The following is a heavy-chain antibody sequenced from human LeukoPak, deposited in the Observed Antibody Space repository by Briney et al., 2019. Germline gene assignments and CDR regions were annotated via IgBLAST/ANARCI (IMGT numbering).Heavy chain of an antibody. V-gene: IGHV3-23*01. CDR3: ARTTMANAFDI. J-gene: IGHJ3*02. D-gene: IGHD4-23*01. CDR1: GFTFRNYG. CDR2: ISDNGDST. Sequence: PPGGTLRLSCAASGFTFRNYGMSWVRQAPGKGLEWVSAISDNGDSTYSADSVKGRFTISRDNSKNTLYLQMNSLRAEDTAVYYCARTTMANAFDIWGQGTMVTVSS.